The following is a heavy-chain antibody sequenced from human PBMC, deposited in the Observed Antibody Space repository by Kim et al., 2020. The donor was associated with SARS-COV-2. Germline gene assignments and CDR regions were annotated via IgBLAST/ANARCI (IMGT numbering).Heavy chain of an antibody. Sequence: GKGRFTISRDNSKNTLYLQMNSLRAEDTAVYYCARDALIAAAGHEYFQHWGQGTLVTVSS. D-gene: IGHD6-13*01. CDR3: ARDALIAAAGHEYFQH. J-gene: IGHJ1*01. V-gene: IGHV3-30*07.